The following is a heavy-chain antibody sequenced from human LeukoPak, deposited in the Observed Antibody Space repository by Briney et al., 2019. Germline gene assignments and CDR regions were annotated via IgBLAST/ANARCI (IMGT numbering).Heavy chain of an antibody. CDR1: GHTFSRHY. Sequence: ASVKVSCKATGHTFSRHYIHWIRQAPGQGLEWMGIINPSDGSTNYAPKFQGRVTMTTDTSTSTVYMDLSGLRSEDTAVYYCVREGGGLGYFDSWGQGTLVTVSS. D-gene: IGHD3-16*01. V-gene: IGHV1-46*01. J-gene: IGHJ4*02. CDR2: INPSDGST. CDR3: VREGGGLGYFDS.